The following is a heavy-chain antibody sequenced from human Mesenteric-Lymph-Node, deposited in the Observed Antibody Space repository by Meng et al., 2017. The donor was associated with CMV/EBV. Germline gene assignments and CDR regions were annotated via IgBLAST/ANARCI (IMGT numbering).Heavy chain of an antibody. CDR2: ISYDGSNK. V-gene: IGHV3-30-3*01. D-gene: IGHD6-13*01. CDR3: ARDAGSSPASGGDDAFDI. Sequence: GESLKISCAASGFTFSSYAMHWVRQAPGKGLEWVAVISYDGSNKYYADSVKGRFTISRDNSKNTLYLQMNSLRAEDTAVYYCARDAGSSPASGGDDAFDIWGQGTMVTVSS. CDR1: GFTFSSYA. J-gene: IGHJ3*02.